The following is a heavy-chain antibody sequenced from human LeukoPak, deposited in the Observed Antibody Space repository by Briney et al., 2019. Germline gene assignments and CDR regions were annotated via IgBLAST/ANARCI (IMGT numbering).Heavy chain of an antibody. CDR2: IIPIFGTA. J-gene: IGHJ1*01. Sequence: SVTVSCKASVGTFSSYAISWVRQAPGQGLECMGGIIPIFGTANYAQKFQGRVTITADKSTSTAYLELSSLRSEDTAVYYCARDSGEGKEQQLVLKDWGQGTLVTVSS. CDR3: ARDSGEGKEQQLVLKD. D-gene: IGHD6-13*01. CDR1: VGTFSSYA. V-gene: IGHV1-69*06.